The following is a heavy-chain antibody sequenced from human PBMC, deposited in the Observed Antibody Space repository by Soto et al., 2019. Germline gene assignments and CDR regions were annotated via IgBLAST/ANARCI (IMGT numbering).Heavy chain of an antibody. CDR1: GFTFSSYA. J-gene: IGHJ4*02. CDR2: ISGSGGST. CDR3: VSSSGWPRPDY. Sequence: EVQLLESGGGLVQPGGSLRLSCAASGFTFSSYAMSWVRQAPGTGLEWVSAISGSGGSTYYADSVKGRFTISRDNSKNTLYLQMNSLRAEDTAVYHCVSSSGWPRPDYWGQGTLVTVSS. D-gene: IGHD6-19*01. V-gene: IGHV3-23*01.